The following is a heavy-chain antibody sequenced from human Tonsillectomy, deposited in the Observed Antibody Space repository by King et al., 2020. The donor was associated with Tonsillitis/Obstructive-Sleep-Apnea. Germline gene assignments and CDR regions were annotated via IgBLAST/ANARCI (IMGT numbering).Heavy chain of an antibody. CDR1: GFTFISYA. CDR2: ISYDGSNK. V-gene: IGHV3-30*01. CDR3: AIVYRITIFGVVTPYMDV. D-gene: IGHD3-3*01. Sequence: VQLVESGGGVVQPGRSLRLSCAASGFTFISYAMHWVRQAPGKGLEWVAVISYDGSNKYYADSVKGRFTISRDNSKNTLYLQMNSLRAEDTAVYYCAIVYRITIFGVVTPYMDVWGKGTTVTVSS. J-gene: IGHJ6*03.